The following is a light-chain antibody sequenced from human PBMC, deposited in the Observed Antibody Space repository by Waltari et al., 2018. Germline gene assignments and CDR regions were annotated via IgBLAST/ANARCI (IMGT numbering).Light chain of an antibody. J-gene: IGLJ2*01. Sequence: SSELTQDSAVSVALGQTVTITCQGDSLRTAYANWYQLKPGQVPLLVMCGKEKRPSGIPDRISGYSSGTTSSLTITGAQAEEEADDYGSSRNGVNNHMLFAGGTKLTVL. CDR2: GKE. CDR1: SLRTAY. CDR3: SSRNGVNNHML. V-gene: IGLV3-19*01.